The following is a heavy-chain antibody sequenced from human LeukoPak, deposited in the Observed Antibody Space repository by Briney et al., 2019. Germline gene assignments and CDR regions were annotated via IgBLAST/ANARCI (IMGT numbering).Heavy chain of an antibody. V-gene: IGHV4-59*01. D-gene: IGHD1-14*01. CDR2: IYYTGST. CDR1: GGSMSTYY. Sequence: SETLSLTRTVSGGSMSTYYWTWIRQPPGKGLEWIGFIYYTGSTNYNPSLKSRVTISVDTSKNQFSLKLSSVTAADTAVYYCAGMRITTSTVRTLDYWGQGTLVTVSS. J-gene: IGHJ4*02. CDR3: AGMRITTSTVRTLDY.